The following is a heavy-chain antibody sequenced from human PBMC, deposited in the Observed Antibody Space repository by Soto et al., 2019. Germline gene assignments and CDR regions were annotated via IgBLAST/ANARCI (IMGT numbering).Heavy chain of an antibody. CDR1: GGTFSSYA. D-gene: IGHD3-22*01. CDR2: IIPIFGTA. Sequence: SVKVSCKASGGTFSSYAISWVRQAPGQGLEWMGGIIPIFGTANYAQKFQGRVTITADKSTSTAYMELSSLRSEDTAVYYCARDREYYYDSSGYSGTYASDIWGQGTMVTVSS. V-gene: IGHV1-69*06. J-gene: IGHJ3*02. CDR3: ARDREYYYDSSGYSGTYASDI.